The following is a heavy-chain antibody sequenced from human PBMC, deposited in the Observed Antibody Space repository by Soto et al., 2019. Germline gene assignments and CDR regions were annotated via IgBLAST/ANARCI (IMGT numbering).Heavy chain of an antibody. CDR1: GFTFSSYA. V-gene: IGHV3-23*01. CDR3: AKAGTIFGVVITTYYFDY. Sequence: HPGGSLRLSCAASGFTFSSYAMSWVRQAPGKGLEWVSAISGSGGSTYYADSVKGRFTISRDNSKNTLYLQMNSLRAEDTAVYYCAKAGTIFGVVITTYYFDYWGQGTLVTVSS. CDR2: ISGSGGST. D-gene: IGHD3-3*01. J-gene: IGHJ4*02.